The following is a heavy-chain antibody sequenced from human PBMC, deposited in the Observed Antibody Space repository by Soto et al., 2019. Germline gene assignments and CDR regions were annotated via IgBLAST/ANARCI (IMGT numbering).Heavy chain of an antibody. V-gene: IGHV4-30-4*01. J-gene: IGHJ5*01. D-gene: IGHD2-15*01. CDR2: IYKSATT. CDR1: GDSISTVDYF. Sequence: SETLSLTCSVSGDSISTVDYFWAWVRQPPGQALEYIGYIYKSATTYYNPSFESRVAISLDTSKSQFSLNVTSLTAADTAVYFCARGRYCLTGRCFPDWFDSWGQGTLVTVSS. CDR3: ARGRYCLTGRCFPDWFDS.